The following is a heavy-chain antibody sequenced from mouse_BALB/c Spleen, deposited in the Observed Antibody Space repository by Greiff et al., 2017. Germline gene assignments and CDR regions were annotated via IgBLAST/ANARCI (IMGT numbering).Heavy chain of an antibody. CDR3: TRSGDGSSWFAY. Sequence: QVQLQQSGAELVRPGSSVKISCKASGYAFSSYWRNWVKQRPGQGLEWIGQIYPGDGDTNYNEKFKSKATLTVDNSSSTADMQLSSLTSEDSAVYYCTRSGDGSSWFAYWGQGTLVTVSA. CDR2: IYPGDGDT. D-gene: IGHD1-1*01. CDR1: GYAFSSYW. J-gene: IGHJ3*01. V-gene: IGHV1-80*01.